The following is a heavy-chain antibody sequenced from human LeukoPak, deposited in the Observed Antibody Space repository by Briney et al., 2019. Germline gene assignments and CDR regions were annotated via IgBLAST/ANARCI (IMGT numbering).Heavy chain of an antibody. CDR1: GSTFSNYG. D-gene: IGHD2-15*01. V-gene: IGHV3-33*01. J-gene: IGHJ5*02. Sequence: GGSLRLSCAASGSTFSNYGMQWVRQAPGKGLEWVAVIWADGSNQYYADSVKGRFTISRDISKNTLYLQMNSLRAEDTAVYYCARDPHYCSGGSCSSLGFDPWGQGTLVTVSS. CDR3: ARDPHYCSGGSCSSLGFDP. CDR2: IWADGSNQ.